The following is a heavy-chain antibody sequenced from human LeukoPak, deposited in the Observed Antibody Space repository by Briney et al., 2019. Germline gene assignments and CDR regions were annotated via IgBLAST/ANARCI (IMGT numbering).Heavy chain of an antibody. D-gene: IGHD3-10*02. J-gene: IGHJ3*02. CDR3: ARDLSFVRGVPLAFDI. CDR1: GGPISSYY. V-gene: IGHV4-59*01. CDR2: IYYSGST. Sequence: KPSETLSLTCTVSGGPISSYYWSWIRQPPGKGLEWIGYIYYSGSTNYNPSLKSRVTISVDTSKNQFSLKLSSVTAADTAVYYCARDLSFVRGVPLAFDIWGQGTMVTVSS.